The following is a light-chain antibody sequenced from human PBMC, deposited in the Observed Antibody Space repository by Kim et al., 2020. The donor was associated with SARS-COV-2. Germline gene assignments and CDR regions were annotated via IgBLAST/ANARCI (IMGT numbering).Light chain of an antibody. J-gene: IGKJ2*02. CDR1: QGISNY. V-gene: IGKV1-27*01. Sequence: SASVGYRVTITCRASQGISNYLAWYQQKPGKVPKLLIYAATTLQSGVPSRFSGSGSGTDFTLTICSLQPEDVATYYCQKYNSAPRTFGQGTKLEI. CDR3: QKYNSAPRT. CDR2: AAT.